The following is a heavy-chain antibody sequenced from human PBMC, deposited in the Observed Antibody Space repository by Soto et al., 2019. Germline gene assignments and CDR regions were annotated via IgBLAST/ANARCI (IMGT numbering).Heavy chain of an antibody. Sequence: PGEFLKISCKGSGYSFTSYWIGWVRQMPGKGLEWMGIVYPGDSDTRYSPSFQGQVTISADKSISTAYLQWSSLKASDTAMYYCARHHQSTLGYCSSTSCYVGYYYGMDVWGQGTTVTVSS. D-gene: IGHD2-2*01. CDR3: ARHHQSTLGYCSSTSCYVGYYYGMDV. J-gene: IGHJ6*02. V-gene: IGHV5-51*01. CDR1: GYSFTSYW. CDR2: VYPGDSDT.